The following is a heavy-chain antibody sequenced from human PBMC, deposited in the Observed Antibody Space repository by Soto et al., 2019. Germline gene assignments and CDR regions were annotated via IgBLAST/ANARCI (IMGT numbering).Heavy chain of an antibody. D-gene: IGHD3-22*01. CDR2: ISYDGSNK. J-gene: IGHJ5*02. CDR1: GFTFSSYA. CDR3: AAQITMIVPHPFDP. V-gene: IGHV3-30-3*01. Sequence: GGSLRLSCAASGFTFSSYAMHWVRQAPGKGLEWVAVISYDGSNKYYADSVKGRFTISRDNSKNTLYLQMNSLRAEDTAVYYCAAQITMIVPHPFDPWGQGTLVTVSS.